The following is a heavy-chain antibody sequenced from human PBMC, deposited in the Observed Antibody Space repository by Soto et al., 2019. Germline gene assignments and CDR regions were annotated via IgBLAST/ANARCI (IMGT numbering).Heavy chain of an antibody. CDR1: GGCISSGGYS. D-gene: IGHD6-19*01. CDR2: IYHSGST. V-gene: IGHV4-30-2*01. J-gene: IGHJ5*02. Sequence: TLSLTCADSGGCISSGGYSWSWIRQPPGKGLEWIGYIYHSGSTYYNPSLKSRVTISVDRSKNQFSLKLSSVTAADTAVYYCARGYSGYSSGWYSIRFDPWGQGTLVTVSS. CDR3: ARGYSGYSSGWYSIRFDP.